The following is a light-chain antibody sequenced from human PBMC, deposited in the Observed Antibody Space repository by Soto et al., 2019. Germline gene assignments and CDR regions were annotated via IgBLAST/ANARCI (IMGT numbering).Light chain of an antibody. CDR2: EVS. Sequence: QSALTQPPSASGSPGQSVTISCTGTSSDVGGYNFVSWYQQHPGKAPKLMIYEVSKRPSGVPDRFSGSKSGNTASLTVSGLQAEDEADYYCSSYAVTSFVFVTGTKLTVL. CDR1: SSDVGGYNF. V-gene: IGLV2-8*01. J-gene: IGLJ1*01. CDR3: SSYAVTSFV.